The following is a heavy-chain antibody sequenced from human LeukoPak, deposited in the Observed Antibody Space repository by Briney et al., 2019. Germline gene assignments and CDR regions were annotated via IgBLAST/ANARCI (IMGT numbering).Heavy chain of an antibody. D-gene: IGHD6-19*01. V-gene: IGHV3-66*01. CDR1: GFTLSNDY. Sequence: GGSLRLSCSASGFTLSNDYMSWVRQAPGKGLAWLSVIYSGGTTYYADSVKGRFTISRDNSKNTVYLQMNSLRVEDTAMYCWTRGGSVPATRSFDYWGQGTLVTVSS. J-gene: IGHJ4*02. CDR2: IYSGGTT. CDR3: TRGGSVPATRSFDY.